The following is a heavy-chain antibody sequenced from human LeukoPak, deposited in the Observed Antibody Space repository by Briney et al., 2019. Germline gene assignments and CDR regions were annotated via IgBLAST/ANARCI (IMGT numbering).Heavy chain of an antibody. D-gene: IGHD1-14*01. Sequence: GGSLRLSCAASGFTFSISAMTWVRQAPGKGLEWVSLIAGGGGSTYYAESVTGRFTVSRDNSKNTLYLQMNSLRAEDTAVYYCAKVSGGGLYYDGMDVWGQGTTVTVSS. CDR1: GFTFSISA. V-gene: IGHV3-23*01. J-gene: IGHJ6*02. CDR2: IAGGGGST. CDR3: AKVSGGGLYYDGMDV.